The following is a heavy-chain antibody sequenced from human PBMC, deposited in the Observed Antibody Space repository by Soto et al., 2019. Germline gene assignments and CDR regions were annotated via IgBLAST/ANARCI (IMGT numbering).Heavy chain of an antibody. CDR3: AREGIAAAGDFDY. D-gene: IGHD6-13*01. V-gene: IGHV4-59*01. Sequence: ASETLSLTCTVSGGSISSYYWSWIRQPPGKGLEWIGYIYYSGSTNYNPSLKSRVTISVDTSKNQFSLKLSSVTAADTAVYYCAREGIAAAGDFDYWGQGTLVTVSS. J-gene: IGHJ4*02. CDR1: GGSISSYY. CDR2: IYYSGST.